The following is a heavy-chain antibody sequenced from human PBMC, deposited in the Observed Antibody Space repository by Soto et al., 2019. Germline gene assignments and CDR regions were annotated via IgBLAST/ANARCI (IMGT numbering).Heavy chain of an antibody. Sequence: GGSLRLSCAASGFNVNSDYMNWVRQTPGKGLEWVASIYSGETTYYADSVRGRFTISSDKSKNTLYFQLSSLRIEDTAVYYCTRGGRGLGRLSLFEYWGQGVLVTVSS. V-gene: IGHV3-53*01. J-gene: IGHJ4*02. D-gene: IGHD1-26*01. CDR1: GFNVNSDY. CDR2: IYSGETT. CDR3: TRGGRGLGRLSLFEY.